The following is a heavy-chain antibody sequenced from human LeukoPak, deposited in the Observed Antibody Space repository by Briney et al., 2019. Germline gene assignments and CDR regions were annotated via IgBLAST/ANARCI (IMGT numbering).Heavy chain of an antibody. CDR3: ARDVVGYSHSRLRWFDP. CDR2: IYYSGST. D-gene: IGHD5-18*01. Sequence: SETLSLTCTVSGGSISSYYWSWIRQPPGKGLEWIGYIYYSGSTNHNPSLKSRVTISVDTSKNQFSLKLSSVTAADTAVYYCARDVVGYSHSRLRWFDPWGQGTLVTVSS. V-gene: IGHV4-59*01. CDR1: GGSISSYY. J-gene: IGHJ5*02.